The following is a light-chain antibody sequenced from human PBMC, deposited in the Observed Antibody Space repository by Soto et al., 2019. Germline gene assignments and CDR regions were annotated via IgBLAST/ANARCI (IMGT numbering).Light chain of an antibody. J-gene: IGLJ2*01. Sequence: SYELTQPPSVSVPPGQPARITCSGDALPKQYAYWYRQKPGQAPVLVIYKDNERPSGIPERFSGSSSGTTVTLTISGVQAGDEADYYCQSADSSGVVFGGGTQLTVL. CDR2: KDN. CDR1: ALPKQY. CDR3: QSADSSGVV. V-gene: IGLV3-25*03.